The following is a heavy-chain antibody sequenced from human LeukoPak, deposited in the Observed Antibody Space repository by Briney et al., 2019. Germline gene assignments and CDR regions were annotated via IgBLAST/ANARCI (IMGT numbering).Heavy chain of an antibody. D-gene: IGHD6-13*01. J-gene: IGHJ4*02. Sequence: GGSLRLSCAASGFTFRSYSMNWVRQAPGKGLEWVSSISSSSSYIYYADSVKGRFTISRDNAKNSLYLQMNSLRAEDTAVYYCARELPAAGNVFDYWGQGTLVTVSS. CDR3: ARELPAAGNVFDY. CDR1: GFTFRSYS. V-gene: IGHV3-21*01. CDR2: ISSSSSYI.